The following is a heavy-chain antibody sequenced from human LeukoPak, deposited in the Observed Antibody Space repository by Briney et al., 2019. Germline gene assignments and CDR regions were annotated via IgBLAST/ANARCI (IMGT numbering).Heavy chain of an antibody. CDR2: IDYSGST. D-gene: IGHD6-6*01. J-gene: IGHJ5*02. CDR3: ATSTSLAARRRGSGWFDP. V-gene: IGHV4-31*03. CDR1: DDSISNAGYS. Sequence: PAETLALTCTVSDDSISNAGYSWSWICQHQGKGLEWSGYIDYSGSTYYNPSLKSRVTISVDTSKTQFSLKLSSVTAADTAVYYCATSTSLAARRRGSGWFDPWGQGTLVTVSS.